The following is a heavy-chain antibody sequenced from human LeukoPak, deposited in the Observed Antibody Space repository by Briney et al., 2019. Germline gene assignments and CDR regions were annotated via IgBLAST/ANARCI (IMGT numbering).Heavy chain of an antibody. V-gene: IGHV4-34*01. Sequence: SETLSLTCAVYGGSFSGYYWSWIRQPPGKGLEWIGEINHSGSTNYNPSLKSRVTISVDTSKNQFSLKLSSVTAADKAVYYCARANGDYLDYWGQGTLVTVSS. D-gene: IGHD4-17*01. CDR1: GGSFSGYY. CDR3: ARANGDYLDY. J-gene: IGHJ4*02. CDR2: INHSGST.